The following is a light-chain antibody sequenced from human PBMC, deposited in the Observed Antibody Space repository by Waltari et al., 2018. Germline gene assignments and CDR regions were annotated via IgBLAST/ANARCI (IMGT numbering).Light chain of an antibody. CDR3: QQYNEWPLT. J-gene: IGKJ4*01. CDR2: DTS. V-gene: IGKV3-15*01. CDR1: QSVSSS. Sequence: EIVLTQSPATLSMSPGERVTLSCRATQSVSSSLDWYQQKPGQAPRLLIYDTSTRATGVPARFSGSESGTEFTLTINSLQSEDFAVYYCQQYNEWPLTFGGGTKVEI.